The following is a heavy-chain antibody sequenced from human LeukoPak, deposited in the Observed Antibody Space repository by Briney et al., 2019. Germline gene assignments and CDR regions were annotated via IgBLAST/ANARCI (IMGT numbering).Heavy chain of an antibody. D-gene: IGHD3-22*01. CDR3: ARDQYYYDSSGYLTFDY. CDR2: IHTSGST. J-gene: IGHJ4*02. V-gene: IGHV4-38-2*02. Sequence: SETLSLTCTVSGYSISSGYYWGWIRQSPGKGLEWIGRIHTSGSTNYNPSLKSRVTMSVDTSKNQFSLKLSSVTAADTAVYYCARDQYYYDSSGYLTFDYWGQGTLVTVSS. CDR1: GYSISSGYY.